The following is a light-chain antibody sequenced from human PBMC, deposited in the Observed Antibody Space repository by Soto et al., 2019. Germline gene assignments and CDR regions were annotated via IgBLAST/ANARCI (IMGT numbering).Light chain of an antibody. Sequence: QSVLTQSPSASASLGASVKLTCTLSSGHSSYIIAWHQQQPEEGPRYLMKLNSDGSHTKGDGIPDRFLGSSSGAERYLTISSLQSEDEADYYCQTWGTGIVVFGGGTKLTVL. J-gene: IGLJ2*01. CDR2: LNSDGSH. V-gene: IGLV4-69*01. CDR3: QTWGTGIVV. CDR1: SGHSSYI.